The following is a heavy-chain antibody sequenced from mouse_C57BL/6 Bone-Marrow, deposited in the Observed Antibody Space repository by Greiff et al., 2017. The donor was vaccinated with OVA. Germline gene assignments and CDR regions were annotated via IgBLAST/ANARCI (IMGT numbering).Heavy chain of an antibody. Sequence: QVQLQQSGAELVKPGASVKISCKASGYAFSSYWMNWVKQRPGKGLEWIGQIYPGDGDTNYNGKFKGKATLTADKSSSTAYMQLSSLTSEDSAVYFCARWRGYDYDSPHFDYWGQGTTLTVSS. CDR3: ARWRGYDYDSPHFDY. V-gene: IGHV1-80*01. CDR2: IYPGDGDT. CDR1: GYAFSSYW. D-gene: IGHD2-4*01. J-gene: IGHJ2*01.